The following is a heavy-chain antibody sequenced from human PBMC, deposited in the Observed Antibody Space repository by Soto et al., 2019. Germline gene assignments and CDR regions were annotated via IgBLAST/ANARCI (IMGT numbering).Heavy chain of an antibody. CDR2: INPSGGST. CDR3: ATGGYYDFWSGYSGFYYGMAV. V-gene: IGHV1-46*01. CDR1: GYTFTSYY. D-gene: IGHD3-3*01. Sequence: ASVKVSCKASGYTFTSYYMHWVRQAPGQGLEWMGIINPSGGSTSYAQKFQGRVTMTRDTSTSTVYMELSSLRSEDTAVYYCATGGYYDFWSGYSGFYYGMAVWGQGTTVTNS. J-gene: IGHJ6*02.